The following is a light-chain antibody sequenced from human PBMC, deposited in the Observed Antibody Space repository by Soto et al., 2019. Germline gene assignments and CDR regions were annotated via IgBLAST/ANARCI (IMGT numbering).Light chain of an antibody. Sequence: QSVLTQPPSVSAAPGQKVTISCSGSSSNIKNNFVSWYQQLPGTAPKLLIYDNNNRPSGIPDRFSGSKSGTSATLGITGLQTGDEADYYCGAWDSRLSAWVFGGGTQLTVL. J-gene: IGLJ3*02. CDR1: SSNIKNNF. V-gene: IGLV1-51*01. CDR3: GAWDSRLSAWV. CDR2: DNN.